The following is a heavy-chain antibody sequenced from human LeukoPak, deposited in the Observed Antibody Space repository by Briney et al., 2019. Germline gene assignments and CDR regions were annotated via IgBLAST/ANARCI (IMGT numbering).Heavy chain of an antibody. J-gene: IGHJ4*02. CDR3: ASGYSSSRIFDY. V-gene: IGHV4-39*07. D-gene: IGHD6-13*01. CDR2: IYYSGST. CDR1: GGSISSSSYY. Sequence: SETLSLTCTVSGGSISSSSYYWGWIRQPPGKGLEWIGSIYYSGSTYYNPSLKSRVTISVDTSKNQFSLKLSSVTAADTAVYYCASGYSSSRIFDYWGQGTLVTVSS.